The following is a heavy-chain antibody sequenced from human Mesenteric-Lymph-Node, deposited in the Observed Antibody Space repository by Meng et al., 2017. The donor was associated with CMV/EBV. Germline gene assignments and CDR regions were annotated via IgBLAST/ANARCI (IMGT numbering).Heavy chain of an antibody. CDR1: GGSFSGYY. Sequence: VQPQQWGEGLLKPSDTLSLSCAVYGGSFSGYYWSWIRQPPGKGLEWIGEINHSGSTNYNPSLKSRVTISVDTSKNQFSLKLSSVTAADTAVYYCARHQRWLKSEGGFNYWGQGTLVTVSS. J-gene: IGHJ4*02. D-gene: IGHD4-23*01. CDR3: ARHQRWLKSEGGFNY. V-gene: IGHV4-34*01. CDR2: INHSGST.